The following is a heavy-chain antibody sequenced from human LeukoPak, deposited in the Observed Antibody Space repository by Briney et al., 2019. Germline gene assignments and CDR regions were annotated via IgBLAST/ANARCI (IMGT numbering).Heavy chain of an antibody. D-gene: IGHD2-15*01. CDR1: GYTSTSYD. CDR3: AVWGVVVAATHSPYFDY. V-gene: IGHV1-8*03. J-gene: IGHJ4*02. CDR2: MNPNSGNI. Sequence: GASVKVSCKASGYTSTSYDINWVRQAPGQGLEWMGWMNPNSGNIVYAQKFQGRVTITRNTSISTAFMELSSLRSEDTAVYYCAVWGVVVAATHSPYFDYWGQGTLVTVPS.